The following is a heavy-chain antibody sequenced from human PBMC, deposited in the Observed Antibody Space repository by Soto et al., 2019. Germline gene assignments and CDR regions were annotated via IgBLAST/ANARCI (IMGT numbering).Heavy chain of an antibody. V-gene: IGHV3-66*01. CDR1: GFTVSSNY. Sequence: EVQLVESGGGLVQPGGSLRLSCAASGFTVSSNYMSWVRQAPGKGLEWVSVIYSGGSTYYADSVKGRFTISRDNSKNTLYLHMNSLRAEDTAVYYCARWVPAYWYFDLWGRGTLVTVSS. CDR2: IYSGGST. D-gene: IGHD1-26*01. CDR3: ARWVPAYWYFDL. J-gene: IGHJ2*01.